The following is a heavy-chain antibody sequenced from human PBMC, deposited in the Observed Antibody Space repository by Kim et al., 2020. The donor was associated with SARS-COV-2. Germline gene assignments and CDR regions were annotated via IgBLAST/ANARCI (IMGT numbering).Heavy chain of an antibody. Sequence: ASVKVSCKASGYTFTGYYMHWVRQAPGQGLEWMGWINPNSGDTKYAQKFTGRVTMTRDTSISTAYMQLSRLRSDDTAVYYCARVGASSYYDFSTGALDIW. CDR3: ARVGASSYYDFSTGALDI. V-gene: IGHV1-2*02. J-gene: IGHJ3*02. D-gene: IGHD3-3*01. CDR2: INPNSGDT. CDR1: GYTFTGYY.